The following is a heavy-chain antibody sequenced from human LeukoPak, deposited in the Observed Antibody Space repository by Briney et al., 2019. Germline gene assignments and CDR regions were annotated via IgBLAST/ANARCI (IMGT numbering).Heavy chain of an antibody. Sequence: ASVKVSCKASGYTFTSYDINWVRQATGQGPEWMGWMNPNSGKSDFAQKFRSRVTMTRDTSISTAYMELGSLRSEDTAVYYCARGPPFRGSQGWFDPWGQGTLVTVSS. CDR2: MNPNSGKS. CDR3: ARGPPFRGSQGWFDP. J-gene: IGHJ5*02. D-gene: IGHD1-26*01. V-gene: IGHV1-8*01. CDR1: GYTFTSYD.